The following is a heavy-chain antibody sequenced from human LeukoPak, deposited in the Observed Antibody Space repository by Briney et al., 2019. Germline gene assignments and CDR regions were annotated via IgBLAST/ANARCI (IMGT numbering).Heavy chain of an antibody. D-gene: IGHD3-3*01. CDR2: ISANSGNT. CDR1: GYTFTSYG. Sequence: GASVKVSCKASGYTFTSYGISWVRQAPGQGLEWMGWISANSGNTNFAQKIQGRVTVTTDTSTSTAYLELRSLISDDTAVYYCARDRRFDDIWSGFRDFWGQGTLVTVSS. CDR3: ARDRRFDDIWSGFRDF. V-gene: IGHV1-18*01. J-gene: IGHJ4*02.